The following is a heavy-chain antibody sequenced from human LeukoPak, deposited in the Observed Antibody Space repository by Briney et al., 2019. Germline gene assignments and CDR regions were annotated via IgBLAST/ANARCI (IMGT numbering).Heavy chain of an antibody. V-gene: IGHV3-53*01. CDR3: ARNILFAFDI. Sequence: PGGSLRLSCAASGFSVISNYMSWVRQAPGKGLEWVSLIYNDGSTYYADSMKGRFTISRDNSKNTLYLQVNSLRAEDTAMYYCARNILFAFDIWGQGTMVTVSS. CDR2: IYNDGST. CDR1: GFSVISNY. J-gene: IGHJ3*02.